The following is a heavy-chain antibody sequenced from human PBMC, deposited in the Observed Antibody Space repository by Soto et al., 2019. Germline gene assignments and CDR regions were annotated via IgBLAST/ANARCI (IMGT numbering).Heavy chain of an antibody. CDR1: GYTFTSYG. J-gene: IGHJ6*02. V-gene: IGHV1-18*01. Sequence: GASVKVSCKASGYTFTSYGISWVRQAPGQGLEWMGWISAYNGNTNYAQKLQGRVTMTTDTSTSTAYMELRSLRSDDTAVYYCARAYKFWSGYSVRGNYYGMDVWGQGTTVTVS. D-gene: IGHD3-3*01. CDR3: ARAYKFWSGYSVRGNYYGMDV. CDR2: ISAYNGNT.